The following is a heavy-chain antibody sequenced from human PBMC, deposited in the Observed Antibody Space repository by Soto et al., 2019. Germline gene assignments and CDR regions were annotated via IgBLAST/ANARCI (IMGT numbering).Heavy chain of an antibody. D-gene: IGHD7-27*01. V-gene: IGHV1-24*01. CDR1: GHTLTEFS. CDR2: FDPEGGEA. CDR3: ARGLSGGFDY. J-gene: IGHJ4*02. Sequence: ASVKVSCKISGHTLTEFSIHWVRQAPGKGLEWMGGFDPEGGEAIYAQKWHGRVTVTEDTVTDTAYMELSGLKLSSVTAADTALYYCARGLSGGFDYWGQGTLVTVSS.